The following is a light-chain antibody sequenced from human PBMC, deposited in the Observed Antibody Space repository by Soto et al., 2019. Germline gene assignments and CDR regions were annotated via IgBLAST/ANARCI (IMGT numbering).Light chain of an antibody. CDR2: GAS. Sequence: EIVVTQSPGTLSLSPGERATLSCRASQSVSSSYLAWYQQTPGQAPRLLIYGASSRVTGIPDRFSGSGSGSDVTLTISRLEPEDFAVYYCQQYCSSPRTFGQGTKVEIK. CDR3: QQYCSSPRT. CDR1: QSVSSSY. V-gene: IGKV3-20*01. J-gene: IGKJ1*01.